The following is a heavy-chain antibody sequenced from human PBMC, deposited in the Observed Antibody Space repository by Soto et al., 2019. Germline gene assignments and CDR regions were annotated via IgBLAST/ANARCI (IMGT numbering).Heavy chain of an antibody. V-gene: IGHV3-30-3*01. CDR1: GVSFSSYA. CDR2: ISYDGSNK. D-gene: IGHD2-2*02. CDR3: AREKSIVVPAAIHAPADY. J-gene: IGHJ4*02. Sequence: PGGSLRLSCAASGVSFSSYAMHWVRQAPGKGLEWVAVISYDGSNKYYADSVKGRFTISRDNSKNTLYLQMNSLRAEDTAVYYCAREKSIVVPAAIHAPADYWGQGTLVTVSS.